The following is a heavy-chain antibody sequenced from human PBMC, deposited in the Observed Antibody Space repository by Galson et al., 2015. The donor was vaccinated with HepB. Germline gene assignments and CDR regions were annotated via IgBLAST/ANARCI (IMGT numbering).Heavy chain of an antibody. J-gene: IGHJ6*02. CDR1: GFTFSSYW. D-gene: IGHD4-17*01. CDR2: INSDGSST. CDR3: ARARGDYGMDV. V-gene: IGHV3-74*01. Sequence: SLRLSCAASGFTFSSYWMHWVRQAPGKGLVWVSRINSDGSSTSYADSVKGRFTISRDNAKNTLYLQMNSLRAEDTAVYYCARARGDYGMDVWGQGTTVTVSS.